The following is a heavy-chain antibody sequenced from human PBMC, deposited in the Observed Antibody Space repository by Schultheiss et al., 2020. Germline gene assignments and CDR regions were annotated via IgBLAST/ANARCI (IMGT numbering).Heavy chain of an antibody. Sequence: GGSLRLSCAASGFTFSGSAMHWVRQASGKGLEWVGRIRSKANSYATAYAASVKGRFTISRDDSKNTAYLQMNSLKTEDTAVYYCTTGVGALQYSSSSPGYYYGMDVWGQGTTVTVSS. V-gene: IGHV3-73*01. CDR1: GFTFSGSA. CDR2: IRSKANSYAT. CDR3: TTGVGALQYSSSSPGYYYGMDV. J-gene: IGHJ6*02. D-gene: IGHD6-6*01.